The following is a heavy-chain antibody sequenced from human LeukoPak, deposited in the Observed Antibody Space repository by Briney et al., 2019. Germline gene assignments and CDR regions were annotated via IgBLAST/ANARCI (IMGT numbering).Heavy chain of an antibody. Sequence: HGESLRISCKGSGYSFTSYWISWVRQMPGKVVEWMGRIDPSDSYTNYSPSFQGHVTISADKSISTAYLQWSSLKASDTAMYYCATPYPYCSGGSCYSEADGMDVWGQGTTVTVSS. V-gene: IGHV5-10-1*01. D-gene: IGHD2-15*01. CDR1: GYSFTSYW. J-gene: IGHJ6*02. CDR3: ATPYPYCSGGSCYSEADGMDV. CDR2: IDPSDSYT.